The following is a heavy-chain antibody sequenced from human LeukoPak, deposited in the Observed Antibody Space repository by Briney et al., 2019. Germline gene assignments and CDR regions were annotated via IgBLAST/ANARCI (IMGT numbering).Heavy chain of an antibody. D-gene: IGHD3-16*01. CDR2: INGPGDNP. CDR3: AKVSVCYGCYLDF. V-gene: IGHV3-23*01. CDR1: GYAFSSHG. J-gene: IGHJ4*02. Sequence: GGSLRLSCAASGYAFSSHGLTWVRQAPGKGLEWASTINGPGDNPYYAETVKGRFTISRDNSKNTLYLQMHSPRAEDTAIYYCAKVSVCYGCYLDFWGQGTLVTVS.